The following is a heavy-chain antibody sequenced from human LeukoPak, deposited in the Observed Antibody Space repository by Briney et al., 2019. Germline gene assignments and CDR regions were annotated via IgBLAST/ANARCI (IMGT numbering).Heavy chain of an antibody. CDR1: GFTVSSNY. D-gene: IGHD2-15*01. CDR3: AYIVVVVAAHY. J-gene: IGHJ4*02. CDR2: IYSGGST. Sequence: PGGSLRLSCAASGFTVSSNYMSWVRQAPGKGLEWVPVIYSGGSTYYADSVKGRFTISRDNSKNTLYLQMNSLRAEDTAVYYCAYIVVVVAAHYWGQGTLVTVSS. V-gene: IGHV3-53*01.